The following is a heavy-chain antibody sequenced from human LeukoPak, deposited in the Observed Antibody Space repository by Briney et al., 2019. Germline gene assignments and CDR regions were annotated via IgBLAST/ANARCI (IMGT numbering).Heavy chain of an antibody. V-gene: IGHV1-18*04. J-gene: IGHJ4*02. Sequence: GASVTVSCKASGYTFTSYGISWVRQAPGQGLEWMGWISAYNGNTNYAQKLQGRVTMTTDTSTSTAYMELRSLRSDDTAVYYCARDRSVVVVAANGGPFDYWGQGTLVTVSS. CDR3: ARDRSVVVVAANGGPFDY. CDR1: GYTFTSYG. CDR2: ISAYNGNT. D-gene: IGHD2-15*01.